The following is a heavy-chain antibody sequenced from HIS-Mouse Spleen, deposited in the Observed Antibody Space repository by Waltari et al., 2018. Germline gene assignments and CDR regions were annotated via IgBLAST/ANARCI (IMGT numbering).Heavy chain of an antibody. J-gene: IGHJ4*02. V-gene: IGHV1-24*01. CDR3: ATIGQQLEALDY. CDR1: GSTLTDLP. Sequence: QVQLVQSGAEVKKPGASVKVPCKVSGSTLTDLPLPWSRQAPGKGLEWMGGFDPEDGETIYAQKFQGRVTMTEDTSTDTAYMELSSLRSEDTAVYYCATIGQQLEALDYWGQGTLVTVSS. CDR2: FDPEDGET. D-gene: IGHD6-13*01.